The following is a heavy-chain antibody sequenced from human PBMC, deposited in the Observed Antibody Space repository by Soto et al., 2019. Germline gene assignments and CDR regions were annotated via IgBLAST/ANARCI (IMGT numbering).Heavy chain of an antibody. CDR1: GFTFSSYG. CDR2: IWYDGSNK. V-gene: IGHV3-33*01. D-gene: IGHD2-2*01. CDR3: ATDGADCSSTGCYDDYYYYYMVV. J-gene: IGHJ6*03. Sequence: QVQLVESGGGVVQPGRSLRLSCAASGFTFSSYGMHWVRQAPGKGLEWVAVIWYDGSNKYYADSVKGRFTISRDNSKNTLYLQMNSLRADDTAVYYCATDGADCSSTGCYDDYYYYYMVVWGKGTTVTVSS.